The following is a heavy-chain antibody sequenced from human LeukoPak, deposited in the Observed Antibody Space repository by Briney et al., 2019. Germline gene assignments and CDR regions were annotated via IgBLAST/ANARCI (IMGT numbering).Heavy chain of an antibody. CDR1: GFTVSSNY. V-gene: IGHV3-53*01. D-gene: IGHD3-22*01. J-gene: IGHJ4*02. Sequence: PGGSLRLSCAASGFTVSSNYMSWVRQAPGKGLEWVSVIYSGGSTYYADSVKGRFTISRDNSKNTLYLQMNSLRAEDTAVYYCAKDFSDSSVYNYWGQGTLVTVSS. CDR2: IYSGGST. CDR3: AKDFSDSSVYNY.